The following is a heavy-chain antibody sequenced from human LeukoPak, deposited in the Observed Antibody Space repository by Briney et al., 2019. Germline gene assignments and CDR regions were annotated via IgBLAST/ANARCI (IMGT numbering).Heavy chain of an antibody. CDR1: GFTFSNYA. D-gene: IGHD3-10*01. V-gene: IGHV3-23*01. CDR3: ARAYGFTDY. CDR2: ISGSGGNT. J-gene: IGHJ4*02. Sequence: GGSLRLSCAASGFTFSNYAMTWVRQAPGKRLEWVSAISGSGGNTDYADSVKGRFTISRDNSKNTLYLQMNSLRAEDTAVYYCARAYGFTDYWGQGTLVTVSS.